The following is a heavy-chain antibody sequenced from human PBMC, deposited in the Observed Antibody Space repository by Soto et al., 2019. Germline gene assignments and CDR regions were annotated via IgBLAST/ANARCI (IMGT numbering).Heavy chain of an antibody. Sequence: EVQLVESGGGLVQPGGSLRLSCAASGFTFSNFWMHWVRQAPGKGLVWVSRINSDGSSTNYAESVKGRSTISRDNAKNTLYLQMISLRDEDTAVYYCVRGYSYGSYPYYYYGMDVWGQGTTVTVSS. V-gene: IGHV3-74*01. J-gene: IGHJ6*02. CDR1: GFTFSNFW. D-gene: IGHD5-18*01. CDR2: INSDGSST. CDR3: VRGYSYGSYPYYYYGMDV.